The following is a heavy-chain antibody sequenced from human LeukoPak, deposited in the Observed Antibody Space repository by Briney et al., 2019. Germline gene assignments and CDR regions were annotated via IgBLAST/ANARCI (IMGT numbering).Heavy chain of an antibody. CDR1: GFTFSSYG. D-gene: IGHD3-22*01. J-gene: IGHJ4*02. V-gene: IGHV3-30*02. CDR2: IRYDGSNK. Sequence: GGSLRLSCAASGFTFSSYGMHWVRQAPGKGLEWVAFIRYDGSNKYYADSVKGRFTISRDNSKNTLYLQMNSLIAEDTAVYYCAKEMYYYDSSGYYPDYWGQGTLVTVSS. CDR3: AKEMYYYDSSGYYPDY.